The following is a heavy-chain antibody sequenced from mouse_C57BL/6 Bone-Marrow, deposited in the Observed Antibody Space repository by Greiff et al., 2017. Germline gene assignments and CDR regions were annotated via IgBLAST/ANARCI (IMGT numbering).Heavy chain of an antibody. CDR2: INSDGGST. V-gene: IGHV5-2*01. CDR1: EYEFPSHD. Sequence: EVKVVESGGGLVQPGESLKLSCESNEYEFPSHDMSWVRKTPEKRLELVAAINSDGGSTYYPDTMERRFIISRDNTKKTLYLQLSSLRSEDTALDYCARQGRNSSGYDWGQGTTLTVSS. D-gene: IGHD3-2*02. J-gene: IGHJ2*01. CDR3: ARQGRNSSGYD.